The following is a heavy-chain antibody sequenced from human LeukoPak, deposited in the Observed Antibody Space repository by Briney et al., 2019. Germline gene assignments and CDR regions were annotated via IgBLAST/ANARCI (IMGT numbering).Heavy chain of an antibody. Sequence: SSETLSLTCTVSGGSVRRYYWSRIRQPPGKGLEWIGYIYSGSTSYNPSLKSRVTIAEDTPKNQVSLKLTSVTAADTAVYYCATGFYGLDVWGQGTTVTVSS. CDR2: IYSGST. J-gene: IGHJ6*02. CDR3: ATGFYGLDV. V-gene: IGHV4-59*02. CDR1: GGSVRRYY.